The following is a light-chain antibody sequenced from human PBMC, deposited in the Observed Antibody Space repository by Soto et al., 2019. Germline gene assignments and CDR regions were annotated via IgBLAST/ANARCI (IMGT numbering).Light chain of an antibody. V-gene: IGKV1-39*01. Sequence: DIQMTQSPSSLSASVGDRVTVTCRASQTIDNNLNWYQQKPGKAPRLLIYVAFSLQSGVPSRFSGSGSWTDFTLTISSLQPHDIATYFCQQSFSIPYTFGQGTILEIK. CDR3: QQSFSIPYT. CDR1: QTIDNN. J-gene: IGKJ2*01. CDR2: VAF.